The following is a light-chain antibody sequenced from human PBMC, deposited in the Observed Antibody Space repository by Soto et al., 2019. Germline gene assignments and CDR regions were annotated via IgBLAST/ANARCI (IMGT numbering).Light chain of an antibody. J-gene: IGLJ3*02. CDR3: QSYGSSLNWV. CDR1: SNIGAGYD. V-gene: IGLV1-40*01. Sequence: QSVLTQPPSVSGAPGQRVTISCSNIGAGYDVHWYQQLPGTAPKLLIYGNNNRPSGVPDRFSGSKSGTSASLAITGLQAEEEADYYCQSYGSSLNWVFGGGTKLTVL. CDR2: GNN.